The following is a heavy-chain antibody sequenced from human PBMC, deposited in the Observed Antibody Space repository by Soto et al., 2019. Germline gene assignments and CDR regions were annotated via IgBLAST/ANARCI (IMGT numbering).Heavy chain of an antibody. CDR3: AKDQLPDYYYYGMDV. CDR2: LSGSGGST. CDR1: GFTFSSYA. V-gene: IGHV3-23*01. J-gene: IGHJ6*02. D-gene: IGHD2-2*01. Sequence: VPKLESGGGLVQPGGSLRLSCAATGFTFSSYAMSWVRPAPGKGLEWVSALSGSGGSTYYADSVKGRFTISRDNSKNTLYLQMNSLRAEDTAVYYCAKDQLPDYYYYGMDVWGQGTTVTVSS.